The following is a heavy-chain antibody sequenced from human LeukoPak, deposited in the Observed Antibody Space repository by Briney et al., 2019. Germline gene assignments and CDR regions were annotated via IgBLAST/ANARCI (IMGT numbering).Heavy chain of an antibody. Sequence: SETLSLTCTVSGRSISSYYWSWIRQPPGKGLEWIAYISDIGSINYNPSLKSRVTISLDTSKNQFSLKLSSVTAADTAVYYCARGATHYYDSSGYYRFDYWGQGTLVTVSS. CDR2: ISDIGSI. CDR1: GRSISSYY. D-gene: IGHD3-22*01. V-gene: IGHV4-59*12. J-gene: IGHJ4*02. CDR3: ARGATHYYDSSGYYRFDY.